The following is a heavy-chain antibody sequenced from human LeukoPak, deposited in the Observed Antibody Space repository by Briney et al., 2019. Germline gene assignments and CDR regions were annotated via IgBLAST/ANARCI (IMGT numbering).Heavy chain of an antibody. V-gene: IGHV4-4*07. CDR2: IYTSGST. CDR1: GGSISSYY. Sequence: SETLSLTCTVSGGSISSYYWSWIRQPAGKGLEWIGRIYTSGSTNYNPSLKSRVTMSVDTSKNQFSLKLSSVTAADTAVYYCARQYCSSTSCRPDYYMDVWGKGTTVTVSS. CDR3: ARQYCSSTSCRPDYYMDV. D-gene: IGHD2-2*01. J-gene: IGHJ6*03.